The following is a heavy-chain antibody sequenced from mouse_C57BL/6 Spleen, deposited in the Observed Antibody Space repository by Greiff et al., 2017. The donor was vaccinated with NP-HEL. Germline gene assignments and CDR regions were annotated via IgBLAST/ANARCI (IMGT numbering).Heavy chain of an antibody. J-gene: IGHJ3*01. CDR3: AILNWDWFAY. CDR2: INPNNGGT. CDR1: GYTFTDYN. V-gene: IGHV1-18*01. Sequence: VQLQQSGPELVKPGASVKIPCKASGYTFTDYNMDWVKQSHGKSLEWIGDINPNNGGTIYNQKFKGKATLTVDKSSSTAYMELRSLTSEDTAVYYCAILNWDWFAYWGQGTLVTVSA. D-gene: IGHD4-1*01.